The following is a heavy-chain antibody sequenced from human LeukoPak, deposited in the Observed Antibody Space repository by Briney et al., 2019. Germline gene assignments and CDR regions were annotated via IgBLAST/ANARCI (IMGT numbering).Heavy chain of an antibody. V-gene: IGHV3-30*02. CDR3: ARTAYDFWSGYSFYYYYYMDV. J-gene: IGHJ6*03. CDR1: GFTFTSYG. Sequence: PGGSLRLSCAASGFTFTSYGMHWVRQAPGKGLEWVAFIRYDGSNKYYADSVKGRFTISRDNSKNTLYLQMNSLRAEDTAVYYCARTAYDFWSGYSFYYYYYMDVWGKGTTVTVSS. CDR2: IRYDGSNK. D-gene: IGHD3-3*01.